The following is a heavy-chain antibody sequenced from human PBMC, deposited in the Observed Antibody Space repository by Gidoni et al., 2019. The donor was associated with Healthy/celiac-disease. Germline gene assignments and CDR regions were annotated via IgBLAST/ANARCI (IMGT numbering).Heavy chain of an antibody. CDR3: ARSYDSSGYYSYYDYGMDV. CDR1: GFTFRRYS. D-gene: IGHD3-22*01. Sequence: EVQLVESGGGLVQPGGSLRLSCAASGFTFRRYSMNWVRQAPGKGLEWVSYISSSSSTIYYADSVKGRFTISRDNAKNSLYLQMNSLRDEDTAVYYCARSYDSSGYYSYYDYGMDVWGQGTTVTVSS. CDR2: ISSSSSTI. J-gene: IGHJ6*02. V-gene: IGHV3-48*02.